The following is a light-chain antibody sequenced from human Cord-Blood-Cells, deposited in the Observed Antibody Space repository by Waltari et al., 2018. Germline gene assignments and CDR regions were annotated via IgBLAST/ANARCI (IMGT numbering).Light chain of an antibody. CDR3: QQSYSTIT. V-gene: IGKV1-39*01. Sequence: DIQMFQSTSSLSASLGDRVTITCRASQSISSYLNWYQQKPGKAPKLLIYAASSLQSGVPSRFSGSGSGTDFTLTISSLQPEDFATYYCQQSYSTITFGQGTRLEIK. J-gene: IGKJ5*01. CDR2: AAS. CDR1: QSISSY.